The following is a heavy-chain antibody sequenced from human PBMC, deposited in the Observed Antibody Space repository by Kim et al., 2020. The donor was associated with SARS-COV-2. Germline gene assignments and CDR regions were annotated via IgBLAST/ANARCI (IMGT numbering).Heavy chain of an antibody. D-gene: IGHD6-13*01. CDR3: ARDGTEQLVRVNWFDP. Sequence: SETLSLTCTVSGYSISSGYYWGWIRQPPGKGLEWIGSIYHSGSTYYNPSLKSRVTISVDTSKNQFSLKLSSVTAADTAVYYCARDGTEQLVRVNWFDPWGQGTLVTVSS. CDR2: IYHSGST. J-gene: IGHJ5*02. V-gene: IGHV4-38-2*02. CDR1: GYSISSGYY.